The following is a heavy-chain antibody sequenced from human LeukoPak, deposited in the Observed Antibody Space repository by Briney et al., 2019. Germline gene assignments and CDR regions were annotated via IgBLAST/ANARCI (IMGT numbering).Heavy chain of an antibody. J-gene: IGHJ4*02. V-gene: IGHV3-21*01. CDR2: ISSSSSYI. Sequence: GGSLRLSCAASGFTFSSYTMNWVRQAPGKGLEWVSSISSSSSYIYYADSLKGRFTISRDNAKNSLYLQMNSLRAEDTGVYYCAIVRGVYSYGHPYYFDYWGQGTLVTVSS. CDR1: GFTFSSYT. D-gene: IGHD5-18*01. CDR3: AIVRGVYSYGHPYYFDY.